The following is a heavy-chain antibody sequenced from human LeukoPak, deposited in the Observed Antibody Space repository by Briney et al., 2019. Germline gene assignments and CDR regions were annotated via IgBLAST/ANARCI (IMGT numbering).Heavy chain of an antibody. V-gene: IGHV5-51*01. J-gene: IGHJ3*02. CDR2: IYPGDSNI. CDR3: ARHRSSGYSYGFDAFDI. Sequence: RSGESLEISCKASGYSFITYWIGWVRQMPGKGLEWMGIIYPGDSNIRYSPSFQGQVTISADKSITTAYVQWSSLKASDTAMYYCARHRSSGYSYGFDAFDIWGQGTMVTVSS. CDR1: GYSFITYW. D-gene: IGHD5-18*01.